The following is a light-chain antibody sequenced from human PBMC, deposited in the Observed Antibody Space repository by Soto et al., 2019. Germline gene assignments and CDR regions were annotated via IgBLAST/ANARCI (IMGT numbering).Light chain of an antibody. CDR3: QQYDNWPPYT. V-gene: IGKV3-15*01. CDR1: QSINNN. CDR2: GVS. Sequence: EIVMTQCPGTLSVSPGEGATLSCRASQSINNNLAWYQQKPSRAPRLLIYGVSTRASGIPARFSGSGSETEFTLTISSLQSEDFAVYYCQQYDNWPPYTFGQGTKVDIK. J-gene: IGKJ2*01.